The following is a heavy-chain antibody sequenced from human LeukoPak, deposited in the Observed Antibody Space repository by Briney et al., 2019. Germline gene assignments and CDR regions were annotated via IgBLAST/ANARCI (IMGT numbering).Heavy chain of an antibody. V-gene: IGHV5-51*01. CDR2: IYPGDSDT. J-gene: IGHJ4*02. CDR3: ARHPPNYDFWSGYLGFDY. Sequence: GESLKISCKGSGYSFTSYWIGWVRKMPGKGLEWMGIIYPGDSDTRYSPSFQGQVTISADKSISTAYLQWSSLKASDTAMYYCARHPPNYDFWSGYLGFDYWGQGTLVTVSS. CDR1: GYSFTSYW. D-gene: IGHD3-3*01.